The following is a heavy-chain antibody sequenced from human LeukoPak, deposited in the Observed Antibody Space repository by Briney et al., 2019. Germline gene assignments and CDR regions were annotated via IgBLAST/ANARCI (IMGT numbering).Heavy chain of an antibody. Sequence: GASVKVSCMASGGTFSNYSFSWVRQAPGQGLEWMGGIIPIFGTSNYAQKFQGRVTITADESTSTAYMELSSLRSEDTAVYYCARGRIGLLWFGELERWGQGTLVTVSS. CDR3: ARGRIGLLWFGELER. CDR1: GGTFSNYS. D-gene: IGHD3-10*01. V-gene: IGHV1-69*13. CDR2: IIPIFGTS. J-gene: IGHJ4*02.